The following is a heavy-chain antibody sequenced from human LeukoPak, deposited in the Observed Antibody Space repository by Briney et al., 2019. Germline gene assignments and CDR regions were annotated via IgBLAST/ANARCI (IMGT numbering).Heavy chain of an antibody. Sequence: PSETLSLTCAVYGGSFSGYYWSWIRQPPGEGLEWIGEINHSGSTNYNPSLKSRVTISVDTSKNQFSLKLSSVTAADTAVYYCARGGYCSSTSCSMPFDYWGQGTLVTVSS. CDR3: ARGGYCSSTSCSMPFDY. J-gene: IGHJ4*02. V-gene: IGHV4-34*01. CDR1: GGSFSGYY. CDR2: INHSGST. D-gene: IGHD2-2*01.